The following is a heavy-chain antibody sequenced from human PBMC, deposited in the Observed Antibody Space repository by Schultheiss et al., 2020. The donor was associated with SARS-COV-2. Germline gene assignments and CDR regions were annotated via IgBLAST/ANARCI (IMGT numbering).Heavy chain of an antibody. V-gene: IGHV4-38-2*01. CDR3: ARGIAVAGRPLYGMDV. CDR1: GYSFSSGHY. Sequence: SETLSLTCAVSGYSFSSGHYWGWIRQPPGKGLEWIGSFYHSGSTYYNPSLKSRVTISVDTSKNQFSLKLSSVTAADTAVYYCARGIAVAGRPLYGMDVWGQGTTVTVSS. D-gene: IGHD6-19*01. CDR2: FYHSGST. J-gene: IGHJ6*02.